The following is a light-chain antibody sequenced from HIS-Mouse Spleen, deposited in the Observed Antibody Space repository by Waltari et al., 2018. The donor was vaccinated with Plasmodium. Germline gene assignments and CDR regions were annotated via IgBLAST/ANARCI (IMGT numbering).Light chain of an antibody. CDR3: QQYNSYSWT. Sequence: DIQMTQSPSTLSASVGDRVTITCRASQSISSRLAWYQQKPGKATKLLIYKASSLESGVPSRFSGSGSGTEFTLTISSLQPDDFATYYCQQYNSYSWTFVQGTKVEIK. CDR1: QSISSR. J-gene: IGKJ1*01. CDR2: KAS. V-gene: IGKV1-5*03.